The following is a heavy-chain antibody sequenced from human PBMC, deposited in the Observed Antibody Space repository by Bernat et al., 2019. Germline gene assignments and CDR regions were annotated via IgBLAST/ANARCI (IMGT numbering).Heavy chain of an antibody. Sequence: QVQLVQSGAEVKKPGASVKVSCKASGFTFTAFTIHWVRQAPGHRLEWMGWINAGNGNTKYSQMFQGRVTITRDTSASTAYMELRSLRSEDMAVYYCTRGPEVGYNYDEDYFDYWGQGALVTVSP. V-gene: IGHV1-3*01. CDR2: INAGNGNT. D-gene: IGHD5-24*01. CDR3: TRGPEVGYNYDEDYFDY. J-gene: IGHJ4*02. CDR1: GFTFTAFT.